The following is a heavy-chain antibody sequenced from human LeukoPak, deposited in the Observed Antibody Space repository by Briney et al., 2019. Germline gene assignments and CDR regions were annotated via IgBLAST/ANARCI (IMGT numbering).Heavy chain of an antibody. CDR2: IYYSGST. J-gene: IGHJ3*02. Sequence: SETLSLTCTVSGGSISSYYWSWIRQPPGKGLEWIGYIYYSGSTNYNPSLKSRVTISVDTSKNQFSLKLSSVTAADTAVYYCAREGYYGSGSYLHFHYAFDIWGQGRIVHVCS. CDR3: AREGYYGSGSYLHFHYAFDI. CDR1: GGSISSYY. D-gene: IGHD3-10*01. V-gene: IGHV4-59*01.